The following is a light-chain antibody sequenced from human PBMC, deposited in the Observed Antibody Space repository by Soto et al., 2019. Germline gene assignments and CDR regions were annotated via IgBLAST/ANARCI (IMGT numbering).Light chain of an antibody. Sequence: QSVLTQPPSASGSPGQSVTIPCPGTSNDIGEYHYVSWYQQHPGKAPKLMIYEVTQRPSGVPHRFSGSKSGNTASLTVSGLQPEDEADYYCTSYAGSDNPVLFGGGTKVTVL. CDR2: EVT. CDR3: TSYAGSDNPVL. J-gene: IGLJ2*01. CDR1: SNDIGEYHY. V-gene: IGLV2-8*01.